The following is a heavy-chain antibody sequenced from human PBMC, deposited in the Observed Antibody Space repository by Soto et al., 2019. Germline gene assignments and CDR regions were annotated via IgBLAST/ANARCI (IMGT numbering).Heavy chain of an antibody. Sequence: SETLSLTCSVSSASLSSSTYYWSWIRQPPGRGPEWIGSIYYSGNTYYKPSLKSRVSISIDTSRNQFSLKLTSVTATDTGVYYCASSSPFHYWGPGILVTVSS. CDR3: ASSSPFHY. CDR1: SASLSSSTYY. J-gene: IGHJ4*02. D-gene: IGHD6-6*01. V-gene: IGHV4-39*01. CDR2: IYYSGNT.